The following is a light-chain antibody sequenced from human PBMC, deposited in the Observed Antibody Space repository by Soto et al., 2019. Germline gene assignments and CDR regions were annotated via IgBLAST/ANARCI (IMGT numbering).Light chain of an antibody. Sequence: ENVFTPSPGTLSLSPGERATLSCRASQSVPSKYLAWYQQNPGQAPRLLIYGASNRATGIPDKFSGSGSGTDFTLTISSLEPDGFAVYYCQQRADWPITFGQGTRLEIK. J-gene: IGKJ5*01. CDR1: QSVPSKY. V-gene: IGKV3D-20*02. CDR2: GAS. CDR3: QQRADWPIT.